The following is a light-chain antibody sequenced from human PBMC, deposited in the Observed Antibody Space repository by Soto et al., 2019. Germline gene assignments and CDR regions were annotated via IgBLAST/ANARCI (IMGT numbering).Light chain of an antibody. J-gene: IGLJ1*01. CDR3: ATWDSSLRAYV. CDR1: TSNIGNNY. CDR2: DYT. V-gene: IGLV1-51*01. Sequence: QSVLTQPPSVSAAPGQKVTISCSGSTSNIGNNYVSWYQHLPGAAPKLLIYDYTRRPSGIPDRFSGSRSGTLATLGITGLQTGDEADYYCATWDSSLRAYVFGAGTKLTVL.